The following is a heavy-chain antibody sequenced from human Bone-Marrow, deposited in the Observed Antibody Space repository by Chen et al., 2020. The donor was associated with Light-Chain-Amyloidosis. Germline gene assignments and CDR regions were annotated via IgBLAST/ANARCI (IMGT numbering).Heavy chain of an antibody. CDR3: ARRRDGYNFDY. J-gene: IGHJ4*02. CDR2: IYPDDSDA. D-gene: IGHD5-12*01. V-gene: IGHV5-51*01. CDR1: GYTFPNYW. Sequence: EVQLAQSGPEVKKPGESLKISCKGSGYTFPNYWIGWVRQMPGKGLEWRGVIYPDDSDARYSPSFEGQITISADQCITPSYLQWRGLKASDPAVYCCARRRDGYNFDYWGQGTLVTASS.